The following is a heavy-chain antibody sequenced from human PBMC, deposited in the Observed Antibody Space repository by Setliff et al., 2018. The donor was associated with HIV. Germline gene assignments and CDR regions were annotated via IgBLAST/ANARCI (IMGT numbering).Heavy chain of an antibody. CDR3: ARSPGFWYFDL. CDR2: TYYTGST. J-gene: IGHJ2*01. Sequence: SETLSLTCTASGGSINSHHWNWIRQPPGKELEWIGSTYYTGSTAYNPSLKSRVTISLDTSKTHFSLKLSSVTAADTAVYYCARSPGFWYFDLWGPGTQVTVSS. V-gene: IGHV4-59*11. CDR1: GGSINSHH.